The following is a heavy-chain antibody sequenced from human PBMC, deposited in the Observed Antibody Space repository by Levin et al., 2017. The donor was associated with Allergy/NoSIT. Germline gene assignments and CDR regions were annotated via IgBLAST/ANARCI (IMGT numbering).Heavy chain of an antibody. CDR1: GGTFSSYA. CDR3: ARDGGVVYGSGPAYYYMDV. V-gene: IGHV1-69*04. Sequence: PAASVKVSCKASGGTFSSYAISWVRQAPGQGLEWMGRIIPILGIANYAQKFQGRVTITADKSTSTAYMELSSLRSEDTAVYYCARDGGVVYGSGPAYYYMDVWGKGTTVTVSS. CDR2: IIPILGIA. D-gene: IGHD3-10*01. J-gene: IGHJ6*03.